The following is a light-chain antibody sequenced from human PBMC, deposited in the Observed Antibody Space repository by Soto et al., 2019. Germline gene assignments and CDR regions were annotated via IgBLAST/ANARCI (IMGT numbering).Light chain of an antibody. V-gene: IGKV1-8*01. CDR3: QQYYSYPLT. CDR2: AAT. J-gene: IGKJ4*01. Sequence: AIRMTQSPSSFSASPGDRVTITCRASQGISSYLAWYQQKPGKAPKLLIYAATTLQSGVPSRFSGSGSGTDFTLTSSFLQSEDFATYYCQQYYSYPLTFGGGNKVEIK. CDR1: QGISSY.